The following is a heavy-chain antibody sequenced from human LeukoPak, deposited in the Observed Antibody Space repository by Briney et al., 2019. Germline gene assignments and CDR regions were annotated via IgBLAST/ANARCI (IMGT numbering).Heavy chain of an antibody. V-gene: IGHV1-2*02. CDR3: ARETGEQLADAFDI. CDR1: GYTXXGYY. J-gene: IGHJ3*02. CDR2: INPNSGGT. Sequence: GYTXXGYYXXXXXQXXXXXLXXMGGINPNSGGTNYAQKFQGRVTMTRDTSISTAYMELSRLRSDDTAVYYCARETGEQLADAFDIWGQGTMVTVSS. D-gene: IGHD6-6*01.